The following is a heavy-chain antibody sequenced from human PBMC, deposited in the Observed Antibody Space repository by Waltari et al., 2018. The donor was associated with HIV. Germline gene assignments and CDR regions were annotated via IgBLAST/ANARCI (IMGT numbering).Heavy chain of an antibody. D-gene: IGHD2-15*01. Sequence: QVQLQQSGPGLVKPSQTLSLPCTVSGCSISSGSYYWSWIRQPAGKGLEWIGRIYTSGSTNYNPSLKSRVTISVDTSKNQFSLKLSSVTAADTAVYYCARYYCSGGSCSDYWGQGTLVTVSS. V-gene: IGHV4-61*02. J-gene: IGHJ4*02. CDR2: IYTSGST. CDR1: GCSISSGSYY. CDR3: ARYYCSGGSCSDY.